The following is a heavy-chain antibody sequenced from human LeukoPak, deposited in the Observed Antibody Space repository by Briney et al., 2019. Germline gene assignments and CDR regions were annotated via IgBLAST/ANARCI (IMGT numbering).Heavy chain of an antibody. CDR2: VSTYNGNT. D-gene: IGHD3-22*01. CDR1: GYSFTRYG. CDR3: ARDWYYYDSSSYDTFYI. Sequence: ASVKVSCKASGYSFTRYGISWVRQAPGQGLEWMGWVSTYNGNTKYAQKFQGRVTMTTDTSTSTVYMELRSLRSDDTAVYYCARDWYYYDSSSYDTFYIWGQGTMVTVSS. J-gene: IGHJ3*02. V-gene: IGHV1-18*01.